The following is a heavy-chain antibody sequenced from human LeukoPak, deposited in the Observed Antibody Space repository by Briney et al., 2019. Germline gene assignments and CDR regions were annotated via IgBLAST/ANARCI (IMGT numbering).Heavy chain of an antibody. CDR3: ATLGGSSTSWDENWFDP. CDR2: ISSSGSTI. J-gene: IGHJ5*02. CDR1: GFTFSDYY. V-gene: IGHV3-11*04. D-gene: IGHD2-2*01. Sequence: GGSLRLSCAASGFTFSDYYMSWIRQAPGKGLEWVSYISSSGSTIYYADSVKGRFTISRDNAKNSLYLQMNSLRAEDTAVYYCATLGGSSTSWDENWFDPWGQGTLVTVSS.